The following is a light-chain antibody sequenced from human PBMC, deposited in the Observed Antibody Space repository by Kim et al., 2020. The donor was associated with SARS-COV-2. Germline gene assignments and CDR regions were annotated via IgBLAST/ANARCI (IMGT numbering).Light chain of an antibody. V-gene: IGLV3-25*03. CDR2: KDS. CDR3: QSAGSSGTYAVV. CDR1: ALPKHY. J-gene: IGLJ2*01. Sequence: PGPTAMITCSGDALPKHYTYWYQLKPGQAPVLVIYKDSERPSGIPERFSGSSSGTTVTLTISGVQAEDEADYYSQSAGSSGTYAVVFGGGTQLTVL.